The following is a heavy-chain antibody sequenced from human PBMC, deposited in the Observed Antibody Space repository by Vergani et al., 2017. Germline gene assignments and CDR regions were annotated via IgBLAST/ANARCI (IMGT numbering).Heavy chain of an antibody. CDR2: INPSGGST. V-gene: IGHV1-46*01. CDR1: GYTFTSYY. CDR3: ARDRGGVVPAAKGPIDP. J-gene: IGHJ5*02. Sequence: QVQLVQSGAEVKKPGASVKVSCKASGYTFTSYYMHWVRQAPGQGLEWMGIINPSGGSTSYAQKFQGRVTMTRDTSTSTVYMELSSLRSEDTAVYYCARDRGGVVPAAKGPIDPWGQGTLVTVSS. D-gene: IGHD2-2*01.